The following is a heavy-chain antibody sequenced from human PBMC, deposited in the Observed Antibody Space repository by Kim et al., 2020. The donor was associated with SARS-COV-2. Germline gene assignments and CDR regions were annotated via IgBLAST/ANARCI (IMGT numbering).Heavy chain of an antibody. V-gene: IGHV4-31*03. CDR3: ARDVVVTAIPGDYYYYYGMDV. D-gene: IGHD2-21*02. Sequence: SETLSLTCTVSGGSISSGGYYWSWIRQHPGKGLEWIGYIYYSGSTYYNPSLKSRVTISVDTSKNQFSLKLSSVTAADTAVYYCARDVVVTAIPGDYYYYYGMDVWGQGTTVTVSS. CDR1: GGSISSGGYY. CDR2: IYYSGST. J-gene: IGHJ6*02.